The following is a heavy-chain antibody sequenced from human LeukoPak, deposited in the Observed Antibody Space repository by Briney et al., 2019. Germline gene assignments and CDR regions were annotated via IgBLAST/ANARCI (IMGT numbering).Heavy chain of an antibody. Sequence: GESLKISCKASGYRFTNYWIGWVRQMPGKGLEWMGIVNPGDSGTRYSPSFQGQVTSSADKSISTAYLHWSSLKASDTAMYYCVRPLAVAGGEAYMDVWGKGTTVAVSS. V-gene: IGHV5-51*03. J-gene: IGHJ6*03. D-gene: IGHD6-19*01. CDR2: VNPGDSGT. CDR3: VRPLAVAGGEAYMDV. CDR1: GYRFTNYW.